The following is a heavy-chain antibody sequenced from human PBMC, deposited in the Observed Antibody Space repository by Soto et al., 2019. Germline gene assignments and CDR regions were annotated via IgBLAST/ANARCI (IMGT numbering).Heavy chain of an antibody. J-gene: IGHJ5*02. CDR3: ARGYCTATICDPWFDP. V-gene: IGHV5-51*01. D-gene: IGHD2-8*02. CDR2: IYPGDSDT. Sequence: GESLKISCQGSGYVFSSYWIAWVRQMPGKGLEWMGIIYPGDSDTRYSPSFQGQVTISVDKSITTAYLQWSSLKASDTAMYYCARGYCTATICDPWFDPWGQGTLVTVSS. CDR1: GYVFSSYW.